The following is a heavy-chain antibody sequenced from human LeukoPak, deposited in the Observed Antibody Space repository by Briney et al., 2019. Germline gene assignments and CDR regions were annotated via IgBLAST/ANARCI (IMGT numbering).Heavy chain of an antibody. J-gene: IGHJ4*02. CDR3: AKVEYYDSSGYTAYDY. D-gene: IGHD3-22*01. CDR2: IKQDGSEK. Sequence: GGSLRLSCAASGFTFSSYWMSWVRQAPGKGLEWVANIKQDGSEKYYVDSVKGRFTISRDNSKNTLYLQMNSLRAEDTAVYYCAKVEYYDSSGYTAYDYWGQGTLVTVSS. V-gene: IGHV3-7*03. CDR1: GFTFSSYW.